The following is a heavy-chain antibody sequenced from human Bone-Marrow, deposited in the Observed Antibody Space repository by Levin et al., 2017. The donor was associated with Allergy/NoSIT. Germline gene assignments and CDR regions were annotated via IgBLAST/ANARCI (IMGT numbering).Heavy chain of an antibody. CDR1: GFTFDDYA. J-gene: IGHJ2*01. CDR3: AKAIPTGGGYFDL. Sequence: SLKISCAASGFTFDDYAMHWVRQAPGKGLEWVSGISWNSGSIGYADSVKGRFTISRDNAKNSLYLQMNSLRAEDTALYYCAKAIPTGGGYFDLWGRGTLVTVSS. V-gene: IGHV3-9*01. D-gene: IGHD3-16*01. CDR2: ISWNSGSI.